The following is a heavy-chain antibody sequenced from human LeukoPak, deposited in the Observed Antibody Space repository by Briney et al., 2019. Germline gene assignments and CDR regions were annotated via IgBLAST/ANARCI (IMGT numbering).Heavy chain of an antibody. CDR1: GGSISSYY. J-gene: IGHJ4*02. CDR2: VYYSGST. CDR3: ARSRGGYSYGYFDY. V-gene: IGHV4-59*01. Sequence: SETLSLTCTVSGGSISSYYWSWIRQPPGKGLEWIGYVYYSGSTNYNPSLKSRVTISVDTSKNQFSLKLSSVTAADTAVYYCARSRGGYSYGYFDYWGQGTLVTVSS. D-gene: IGHD5-18*01.